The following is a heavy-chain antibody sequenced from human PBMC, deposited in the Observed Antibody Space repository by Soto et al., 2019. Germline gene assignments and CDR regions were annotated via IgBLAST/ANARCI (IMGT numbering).Heavy chain of an antibody. V-gene: IGHV3-66*01. CDR3: ARARGSYYVGWMYYGMDV. Sequence: EVQLVESGGGLVQPGGSLRLSCAASGFTVSSNYMSWVRQAPGKGLEWVSVIYSGGSTYYADSVKGRFTISRDNSKXTXSLQMNSLRAEDTAVYYCARARGSYYVGWMYYGMDVWGQGTTVTVSS. D-gene: IGHD1-26*01. J-gene: IGHJ6*02. CDR2: IYSGGST. CDR1: GFTVSSNY.